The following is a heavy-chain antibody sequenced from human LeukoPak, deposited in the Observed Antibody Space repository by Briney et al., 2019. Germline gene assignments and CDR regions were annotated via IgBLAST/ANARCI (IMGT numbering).Heavy chain of an antibody. J-gene: IGHJ4*02. V-gene: IGHV4-34*01. CDR1: GGSFSTYY. Sequence: SQTLSPTCAVYGGSFSTYYWSWIRQSPGKGLEWIGEIHHSGSTKYNPSLKSQVTISVDMSQSQFSLKLASVTAADTAVYYCVTEEGYNAYWGQGILVTVSS. CDR3: VTEEGYNAY. D-gene: IGHD5-24*01. CDR2: IHHSGST.